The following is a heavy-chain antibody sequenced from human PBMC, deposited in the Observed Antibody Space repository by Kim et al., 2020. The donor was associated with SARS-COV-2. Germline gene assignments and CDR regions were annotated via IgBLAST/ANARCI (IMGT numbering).Heavy chain of an antibody. V-gene: IGHV4-34*01. Sequence: SETLSLTCAVYGGSFSGYYWSWIRQPPGKGLEWIGEINHSGSTNYNPSLKSRVTISVDTSKNQFSLKLSSVTAAETAVYYCARKKWYYYGSGTPSGRGDFDYWGQGTLVTVSS. CDR1: GGSFSGYY. D-gene: IGHD3-10*01. J-gene: IGHJ4*02. CDR3: ARKKWYYYGSGTPSGRGDFDY. CDR2: INHSGST.